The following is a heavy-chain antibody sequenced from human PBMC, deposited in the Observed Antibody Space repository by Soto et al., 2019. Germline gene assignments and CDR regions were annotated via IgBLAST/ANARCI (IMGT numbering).Heavy chain of an antibody. CDR3: ASHAYYYDSSGYYGFQH. V-gene: IGHV1-69*02. J-gene: IGHJ1*01. CDR2: IIPILGIA. Sequence: QVQLVQSGAEVKKPGSSVKVSCKASGGTFSSYTISWVRQAPGQGLEWMGRIIPILGIANYAQKFQGRVTITADKSTSTADMELGSLRSEDTAVYYCASHAYYYDSSGYYGFQHWGQGTLVTVSS. CDR1: GGTFSSYT. D-gene: IGHD3-22*01.